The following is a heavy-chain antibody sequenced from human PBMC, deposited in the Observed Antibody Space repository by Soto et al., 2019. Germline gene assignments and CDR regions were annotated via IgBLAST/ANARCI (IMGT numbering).Heavy chain of an antibody. CDR3: ARDQGTVATFYYYFAMDV. D-gene: IGHD4-4*01. CDR1: GFTFSSYW. Sequence: PGGSVRLSCAASGFTFSSYWMHWVRQVPGKGLVWVSRISSDGSITNYADSVKGRFSISRDNSKNTLYLQMNSLRAEDTAVYYCARDQGTVATFYYYFAMDVWGQGTTVTVSS. CDR2: ISSDGSIT. V-gene: IGHV3-74*01. J-gene: IGHJ6*02.